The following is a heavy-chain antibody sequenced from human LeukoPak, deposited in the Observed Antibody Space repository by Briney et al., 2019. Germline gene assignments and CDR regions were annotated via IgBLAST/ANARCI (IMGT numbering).Heavy chain of an antibody. J-gene: IGHJ4*02. Sequence: AGGSLRLSCAASGLTSSSYGMSWVRQAPGKGLEWVSGISGSGGSTYYADSVKGRFTISRDNSKNTLHLQMNSLRAEDTAVYYCAKGLHGREWGQGTLVTVSS. V-gene: IGHV3-23*01. CDR3: AKGLHGRE. CDR1: GLTSSSYG. D-gene: IGHD4-11*01. CDR2: ISGSGGST.